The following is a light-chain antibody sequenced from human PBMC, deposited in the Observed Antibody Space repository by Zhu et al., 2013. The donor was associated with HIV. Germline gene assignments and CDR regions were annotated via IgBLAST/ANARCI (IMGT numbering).Light chain of an antibody. J-gene: IGLJ2*01. CDR3: NSHRSGTTLVL. CDR1: RSDIGRYNY. V-gene: IGLV2-8*01. CDR2: EVN. Sequence: QSALTQPPSASGSPGQSVTISCTGTRSDIGRYNYVSWYQHHPGKAPKVMIYEVNKRPSGVPDRFSGSKSDNTASLTISGLQDDDEAEYYCNSHRSGTTLVLFGGGTKVTVL.